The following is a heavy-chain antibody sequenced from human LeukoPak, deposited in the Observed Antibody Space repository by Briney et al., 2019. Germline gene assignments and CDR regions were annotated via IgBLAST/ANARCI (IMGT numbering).Heavy chain of an antibody. CDR3: ARGRPNLGVVIHSRYNWFDP. D-gene: IGHD3-3*01. CDR1: RGTFSSYG. CDR2: VIAIFGRV. Sequence: SVKVSCKASRGTFSSYGISWVRQAPGQGLEWMGGVIAIFGRVKYGQKFQGRATITTDESTSTAYMELSSLTSEDTGVYYCARGRPNLGVVIHSRYNWFDPWGQGTLVTVSS. J-gene: IGHJ5*02. V-gene: IGHV1-69*05.